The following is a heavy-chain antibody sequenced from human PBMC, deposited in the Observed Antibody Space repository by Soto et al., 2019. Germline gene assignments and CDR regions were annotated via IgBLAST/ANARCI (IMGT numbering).Heavy chain of an antibody. CDR1: GFTFSGFA. V-gene: IGHV3-23*01. Sequence: EVQLLESGGALVQPGGSLRLSCAASGFTFSGFAMNWVRQTPGKGLEWVSGISGGGISTYYADSVKGRFTISRDNSKNTLYLQMNSMRDEDTDIYYCAKDPRFGAPRSYAFDIWGQGTMVTVSS. J-gene: IGHJ3*02. D-gene: IGHD6-6*01. CDR2: ISGGGIST. CDR3: AKDPRFGAPRSYAFDI.